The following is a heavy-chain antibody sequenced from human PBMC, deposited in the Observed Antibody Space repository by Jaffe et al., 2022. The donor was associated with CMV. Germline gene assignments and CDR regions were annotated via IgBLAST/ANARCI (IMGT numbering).Heavy chain of an antibody. CDR1: GGSINSNYW. Sequence: QVQLQESGPGLVKPSGTLSLTCAVSGGSINSNYWWSWVRQPPGKGLEWIGEVRHSGSTNYNPSLKSRVTILVDKSKNQFSLDLNSVTAADTAVYYCYKGLNSQKTTGDWSDVWGKGTTVTVSS. CDR2: VRHSGST. J-gene: IGHJ6*04. V-gene: IGHV4-4*02. CDR3: YKGLNSQKTTGDWSDV. D-gene: IGHD4-4*01.